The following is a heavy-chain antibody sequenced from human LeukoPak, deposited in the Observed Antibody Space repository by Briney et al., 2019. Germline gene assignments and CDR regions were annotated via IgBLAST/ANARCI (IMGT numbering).Heavy chain of an antibody. Sequence: SETLSLTCTVSGGSISSGDYYWSWIRQPPGKGLEWIGTIYYSGNTYYNPSLKSRVTISVDTSKNQFSLRLSSVTAADTAVYSCARMTGDAFDIWGQGTVVTVSS. CDR1: GGSISSGDYY. D-gene: IGHD3-9*01. J-gene: IGHJ3*02. V-gene: IGHV4-39*07. CDR3: ARMTGDAFDI. CDR2: IYYSGNT.